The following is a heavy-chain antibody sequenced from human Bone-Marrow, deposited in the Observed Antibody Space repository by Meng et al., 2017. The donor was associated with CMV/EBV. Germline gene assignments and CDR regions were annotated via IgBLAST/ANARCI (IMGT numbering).Heavy chain of an antibody. CDR3: AKDPRMPFGGVIIRYYYYGMDV. D-gene: IGHD3-3*01. CDR2: IRYDGSNK. CDR1: GFTFSSYG. Sequence: GGSLRLSCAASGFTFSSYGMHWVRQAPGKGLEWVAFIRYDGSNKYYADSVKGRFTISRDNSKNTLYLQMNSLRAEDTAVYYCAKDPRMPFGGVIIRYYYYGMDVWGQGTTVTGYS. V-gene: IGHV3-30*02. J-gene: IGHJ6*02.